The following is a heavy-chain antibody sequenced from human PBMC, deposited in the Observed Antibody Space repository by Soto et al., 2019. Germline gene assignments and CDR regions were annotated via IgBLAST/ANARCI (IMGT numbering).Heavy chain of an antibody. J-gene: IGHJ4*02. CDR2: ISAYNGNT. CDR1: GYTFTSYG. Sequence: DSVNVSCKPSGYTFTSYGISWVRQAPGQGLEWVGWISAYNGNTNYAQKLQGRVTMTTDTSTSTAYMELRSLRSDDTAVYYCARAHSGSYFHWGQGTLVTVSS. CDR3: ARAHSGSYFH. V-gene: IGHV1-18*01. D-gene: IGHD1-26*01.